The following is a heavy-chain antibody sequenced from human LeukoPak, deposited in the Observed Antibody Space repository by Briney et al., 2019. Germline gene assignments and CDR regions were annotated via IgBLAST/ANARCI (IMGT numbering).Heavy chain of an antibody. CDR1: GGSISSGGYY. CDR2: IYYSGST. D-gene: IGHD6-13*01. V-gene: IGHV4-31*03. J-gene: IGHJ4*02. CDR3: ARGSRYSSSQIDY. Sequence: LSLTCTVSGGSISSGGYYWSWIRQHPGQGLEWIGYIYYSGSTYYNPSLKSRVTISVDTSKNQFSLKLSSVTAADTAVYYCARGSRYSSSQIDYWGQGTLVTVSS.